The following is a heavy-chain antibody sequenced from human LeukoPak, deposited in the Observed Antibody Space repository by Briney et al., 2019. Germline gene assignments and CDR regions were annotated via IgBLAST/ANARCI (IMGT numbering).Heavy chain of an antibody. Sequence: ASVKVSCKASGYTFTSYYIHWVRQAPGQGLEWMGIINPSGGSTSYPQKFQDRVTMTRDTSTSTVYMELSSLKSDDTAIYYCARGVFGELEKLMFQHWGQSTLVTVS. J-gene: IGHJ1*01. D-gene: IGHD3-10*02. CDR3: ARGVFGELEKLMFQH. CDR1: GYTFTSYY. V-gene: IGHV1-46*01. CDR2: INPSGGST.